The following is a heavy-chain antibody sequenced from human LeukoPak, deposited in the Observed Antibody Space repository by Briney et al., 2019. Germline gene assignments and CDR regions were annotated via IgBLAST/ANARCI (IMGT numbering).Heavy chain of an antibody. CDR3: ARGAQYYYDSSGYYGGFDY. Sequence: PSETLSLTCAVYGGSFSGYYWSWIRQPPGKGLEWIGEINHSGSTNYNPSLKSRVTISVDTSKNQFSLKLSSVTAADTAVYYCARGAQYYYDSSGYYGGFDYWGRGTLVTVSS. D-gene: IGHD3-22*01. CDR2: INHSGST. J-gene: IGHJ4*02. V-gene: IGHV4-34*01. CDR1: GGSFSGYY.